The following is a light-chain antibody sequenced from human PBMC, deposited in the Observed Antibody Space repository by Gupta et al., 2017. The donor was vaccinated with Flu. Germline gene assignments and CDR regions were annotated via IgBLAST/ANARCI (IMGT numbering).Light chain of an antibody. CDR3: QQYNNWPRT. V-gene: IGKV3-15*01. J-gene: IGKJ1*01. CDR1: QSVSSN. Sequence: EIVMTQSPATLSVSPGERATLSCTASQSVSSNLAWYQQKPGQAPRLLIYAASTRATGIPARFSGSGSGTEFTLTISSLHSEDFAVYYCQQYNNWPRTFGQGTKVEIK. CDR2: AAS.